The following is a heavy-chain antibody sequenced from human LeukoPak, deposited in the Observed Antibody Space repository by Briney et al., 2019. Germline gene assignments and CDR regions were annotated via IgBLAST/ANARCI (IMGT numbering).Heavy chain of an antibody. CDR3: AKAEWGSSGYTHWEY. Sequence: PGGSLRLSCAASGFTFSSYSMNWVRQAPGKGLEWVSSISSSSSYIYYADSVKGRFTISRDNAKNSLYLQMNSLSAEDTAVYYCAKAEWGSSGYTHWEYWGQGTLVTVSS. CDR2: ISSSSSYI. V-gene: IGHV3-21*04. J-gene: IGHJ4*02. CDR1: GFTFSSYS. D-gene: IGHD3-22*01.